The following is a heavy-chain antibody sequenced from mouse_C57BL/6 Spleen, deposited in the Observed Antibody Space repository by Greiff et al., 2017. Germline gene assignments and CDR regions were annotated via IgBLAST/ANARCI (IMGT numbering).Heavy chain of an antibody. Sequence: VQLVESGAELVKPGASVKISCKASGYAFSSYWMNWVKQRPGKGLEWIGQIYPGDGDTNYNGKFKGKATLTADKSSSTAYMQLSSLTSEDSAVYFCARYQARYAMDYWGQGTSVTVSS. CDR1: GYAFSSYW. CDR3: ARYQARYAMDY. D-gene: IGHD3-2*02. J-gene: IGHJ4*01. CDR2: IYPGDGDT. V-gene: IGHV1-80*01.